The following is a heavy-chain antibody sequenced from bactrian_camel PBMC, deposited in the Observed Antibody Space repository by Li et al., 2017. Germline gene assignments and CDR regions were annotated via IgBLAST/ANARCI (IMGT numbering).Heavy chain of an antibody. CDR2: IDSDGST. J-gene: IGHJ4*01. CDR3: AAAGTWCGGSWYQKYAY. D-gene: IGHD6*01. Sequence: DVQLVESGGGSVQAGGSLRLSCEASEFIYRTPCLAWFRQAPGKGREGVAAIDSDGSTRYADSVKGRFTISKAKDNAKTILYLQMNSLKVEDTGTYICAAAGTWCGGSWYQKYAYWGQGTQVTVS. CDR1: EFIYRTPC. V-gene: IGHV3S42*01.